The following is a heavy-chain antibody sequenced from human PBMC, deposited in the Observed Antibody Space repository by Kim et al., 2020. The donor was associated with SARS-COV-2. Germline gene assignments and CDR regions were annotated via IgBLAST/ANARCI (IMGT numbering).Heavy chain of an antibody. J-gene: IGHJ2*01. CDR3: ARDAVGHYYDSRGWYFDL. CDR1: GFTFSSYS. Sequence: GGSLRLSCAASGFTFSSYSMNWVRQAPGKGLEWVSSISSSSSYIYYADSVKGRFTISRDNAKNSLYLKMNSLRAEDTAVYYCARDAVGHYYDSRGWYFDLWGRGTLVTVSS. D-gene: IGHD3-22*01. CDR2: ISSSSSYI. V-gene: IGHV3-21*01.